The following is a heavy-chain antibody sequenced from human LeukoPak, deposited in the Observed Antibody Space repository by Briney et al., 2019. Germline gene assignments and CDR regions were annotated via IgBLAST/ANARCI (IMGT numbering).Heavy chain of an antibody. D-gene: IGHD6-19*01. V-gene: IGHV4-39*07. CDR2: IYYSGST. Sequence: PSETLSLTCTVSGGSISSSSYYWGWIRQPPGKGLEWIGSIYYSGSTYYNPSLKSRVTISVDTSKNQFSLKLSSVTAADTAVYYCARRYSSSNQNLYYMDVWGKGTTVTVSS. CDR3: ARRYSSSNQNLYYMDV. CDR1: GGSISSSSYY. J-gene: IGHJ6*03.